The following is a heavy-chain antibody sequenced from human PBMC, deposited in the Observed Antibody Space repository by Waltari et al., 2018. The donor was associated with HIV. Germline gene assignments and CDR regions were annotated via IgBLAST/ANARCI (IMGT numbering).Heavy chain of an antibody. CDR1: GFTFTNYW. J-gene: IGHJ4*02. Sequence: GGSLRLSCAASGFTFTNYWMHWVRQSPGEGLVWVARVNSDETSRDYADSVKGRFTISRDNAKNTLHLQMNSLRPEDTAVYYCTRETYDFWSGFDYWGQGTLVTVSS. V-gene: IGHV3-74*01. CDR3: TRETYDFWSGFDY. CDR2: VNSDETSR. D-gene: IGHD3-3*01.